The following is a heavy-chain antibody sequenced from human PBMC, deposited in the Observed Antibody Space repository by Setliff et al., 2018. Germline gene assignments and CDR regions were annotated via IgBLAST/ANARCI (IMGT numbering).Heavy chain of an antibody. CDR1: GFTLTSYP. V-gene: IGHV1-3*01. J-gene: IGHJ3*02. CDR2: INPDNGNR. CDR3: TRDFLGATASFDI. D-gene: IGHD3-3*01. Sequence: ASVKVSCKASGFTLTSYPIHWVRQAPGQRLEWMGWINPDNGNRKYSQRFQGRVTITRGTSASTVFLELSTLRSEDTAVYYCTRDFLGATASFDIWGQGTMVTVSS.